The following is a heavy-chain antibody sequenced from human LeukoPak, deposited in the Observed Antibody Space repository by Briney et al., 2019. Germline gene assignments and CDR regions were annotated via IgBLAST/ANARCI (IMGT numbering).Heavy chain of an antibody. CDR2: INSDGSST. CDR3: ARGGILSSWYFDY. Sequence: GGSLRLSCAASGFTFSSYWMHWVRQAPGKGLMWVSRINSDGSSTSYADSVKGRFTISRDNAKNTLYLQMNSLRAEDTAVYYCARGGILSSWYFDYWGQGTLVTVSS. D-gene: IGHD6-13*01. CDR1: GFTFSSYW. J-gene: IGHJ4*02. V-gene: IGHV3-74*01.